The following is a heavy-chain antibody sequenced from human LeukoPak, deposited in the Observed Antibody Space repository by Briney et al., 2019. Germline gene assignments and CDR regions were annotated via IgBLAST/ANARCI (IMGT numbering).Heavy chain of an antibody. CDR2: IKQDGSEK. CDR3: AVRRELMVYAAWECFDP. V-gene: IGHV3-7*01. Sequence: PGGSLRLSCAASGFTFSSYWMSWVRQAPGKGLEWVANIKQDGSEKYYVDSVKGRFTISRDNAKNSLYLQMKRLRAEDTAVYYCAVRRELMVYAAWECFDPWGQGTLVTVSP. D-gene: IGHD2-8*01. J-gene: IGHJ5*02. CDR1: GFTFSSYW.